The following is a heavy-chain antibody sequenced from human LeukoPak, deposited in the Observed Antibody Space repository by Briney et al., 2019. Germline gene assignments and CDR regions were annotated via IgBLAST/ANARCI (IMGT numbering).Heavy chain of an antibody. CDR3: ARGGGSTSWDFDL. CDR1: GGSISSGGYY. V-gene: IGHV4-31*03. Sequence: SETLSLTCTVSGGSISSGGYYWSWIRQHPGKGLEWIGYIYYSGSTYYNPSLKSRVTISVDTSKNQFSLKLSSVTAADTAVYYCARGGGSTSWDFDLWGRGTLVTVSS. J-gene: IGHJ2*01. D-gene: IGHD2-2*01. CDR2: IYYSGST.